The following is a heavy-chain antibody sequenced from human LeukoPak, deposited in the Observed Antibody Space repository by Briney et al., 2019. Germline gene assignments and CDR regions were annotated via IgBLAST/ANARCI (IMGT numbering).Heavy chain of an antibody. CDR1: GFTFSSYS. V-gene: IGHV3-21*01. CDR3: ARVDDSSEAFDI. J-gene: IGHJ3*02. Sequence: PGGSLRLSCAASGFTFSSYSMNWVRQAPGKGLEWVSSISSSSSYIYYADSVKGRFTISRDNAKNSLYLQMNSLRAEDTAVYYCARVDDSSEAFDIWGQGTMVTVPS. CDR2: ISSSSSYI. D-gene: IGHD3-22*01.